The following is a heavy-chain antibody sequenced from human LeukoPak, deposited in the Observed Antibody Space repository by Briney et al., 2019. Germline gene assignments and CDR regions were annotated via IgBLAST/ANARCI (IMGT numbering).Heavy chain of an antibody. J-gene: IGHJ4*02. V-gene: IGHV3-7*01. D-gene: IGHD3-3*01. Sequence: GGSLRLSCAASGFTFSSYWMAWVRQAPGKGLEWVASIKVDGSEQYYVDSVKGRFTISRDNAKNSLYLQVNSLRAEDTAVYYCASLGNDFWSGYPFYYWGQGTLVTVSS. CDR3: ASLGNDFWSGYPFYY. CDR1: GFTFSSYW. CDR2: IKVDGSEQ.